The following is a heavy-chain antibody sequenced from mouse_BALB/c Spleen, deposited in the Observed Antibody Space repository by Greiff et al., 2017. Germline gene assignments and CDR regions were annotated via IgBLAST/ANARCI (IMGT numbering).Heavy chain of an antibody. Sequence: EVKLVESGGGLVQPGGSLKLSCAASGFTFSSYTMSWVRQTPEKRLEWVAYISNGGGSTYYQDTVKGRFTISRDNAKNTLYLQMSSLKSEDTAMYYCARKKGGNYYFDYWGQGTTLTVSS. J-gene: IGHJ2*01. D-gene: IGHD2-1*01. CDR1: GFTFSSYT. V-gene: IGHV5-12-2*01. CDR2: ISNGGGST. CDR3: ARKKGGNYYFDY.